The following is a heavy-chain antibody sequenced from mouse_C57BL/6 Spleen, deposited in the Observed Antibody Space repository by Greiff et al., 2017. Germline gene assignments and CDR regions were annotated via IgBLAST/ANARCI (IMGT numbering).Heavy chain of an antibody. CDR3: AREGDGSWYFDV. J-gene: IGHJ1*03. CDR2: ISDGGSYT. CDR1: GFTFSSYA. Sequence: EVNLVESGGGLVKPGGSLKLSCAASGFTFSSYAMSWVRQTPEKRLEWVATISDGGSYTYYPDNVKGRFTISRDNAKNNLYLQMSHLKSEDTAMYYCAREGDGSWYFDVWGTGTTVTVSS. D-gene: IGHD2-3*01. V-gene: IGHV5-4*01.